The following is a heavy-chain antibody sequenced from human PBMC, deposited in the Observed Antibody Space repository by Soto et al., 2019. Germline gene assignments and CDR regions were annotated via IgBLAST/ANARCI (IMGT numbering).Heavy chain of an antibody. V-gene: IGHV2-5*02. J-gene: IGHJ4*02. D-gene: IGHD3-10*01. CDR2: IYWDDDK. CDR1: GFSLSTTGMG. Sequence: QITLKESGPTLVKPTQTLTLTCTFSGFSLSTTGMGVGWVRQPPGRALEWLALIYWDDDKRYSPSLKSRLTITKDTSKNQVVLTRTNMDPVDTATYYCAHRSRRVGLGAGSYLDYWGQGTLVTVSS. CDR3: AHRSRRVGLGAGSYLDY.